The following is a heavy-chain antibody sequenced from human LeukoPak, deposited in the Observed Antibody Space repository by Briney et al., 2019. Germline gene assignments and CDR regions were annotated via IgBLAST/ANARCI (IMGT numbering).Heavy chain of an antibody. CDR1: GFTFSSYA. D-gene: IGHD3-22*01. J-gene: IGHJ3*02. CDR2: ISGSGGST. V-gene: IGHV3-23*01. Sequence: PGGSLRLSCAASGFTFSSYAMSWVRQAPGKGLEWVSAISGSGGSTYYADSVKGRFTISRDNSKNTLYLQMNSLRAEDTAVYYCAKVGYYYDSSVWPQNAFDIWGQGTMVTVSS. CDR3: AKVGYYYDSSVWPQNAFDI.